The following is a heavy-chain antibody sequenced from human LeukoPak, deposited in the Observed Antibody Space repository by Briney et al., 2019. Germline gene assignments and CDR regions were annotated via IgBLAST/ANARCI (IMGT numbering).Heavy chain of an antibody. CDR2: IIPIFGTA. V-gene: IGHV1-69*05. CDR3: ARDVVPAAHSHNYYYYYMDV. CDR1: GGTFSSYA. Sequence: ASVKVSCKASGGTFSSYAISWVRQAPGQGLEWMGGIIPIFGTANYAQKFQGRVTITTDESTSTAYMELSSLRSEDTAVYYCARDVVPAAHSHNYYYYYMDVWGKGTTVTVSS. D-gene: IGHD2-2*01. J-gene: IGHJ6*03.